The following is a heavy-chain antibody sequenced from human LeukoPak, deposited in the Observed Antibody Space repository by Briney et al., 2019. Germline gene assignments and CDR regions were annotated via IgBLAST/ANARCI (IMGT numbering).Heavy chain of an antibody. CDR2: INQDGSEK. CDR1: GFTFSTFW. J-gene: IGHJ4*02. V-gene: IGHV3-7*01. D-gene: IGHD1-1*01. Sequence: SGGSLRLSCAASGFTFSTFWMSWVRQAPGKGLEWVANINQDGSEKYYVGSMKGRFTVSRDNAKNSLYLQMDSLRAEDTAVYYCARGGTFVSDYWGQGTLVTVSS. CDR3: ARGGTFVSDY.